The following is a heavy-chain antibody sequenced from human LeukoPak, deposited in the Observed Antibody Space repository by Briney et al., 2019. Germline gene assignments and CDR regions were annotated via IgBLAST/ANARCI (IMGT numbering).Heavy chain of an antibody. CDR3: ARDYVDDIPMIKDY. D-gene: IGHD2-8*01. Sequence: GASVKVSCKASGYTFTSYHMHWVRQAPGQGLEWMGKINLSGGSTTYAQKFQGRVTMTRDTSMSTVYMELSSLRSEDTAVYYCARDYVDDIPMIKDYWGQGTLVTVSS. CDR2: INLSGGST. CDR1: GYTFTSYH. J-gene: IGHJ4*02. V-gene: IGHV1-46*01.